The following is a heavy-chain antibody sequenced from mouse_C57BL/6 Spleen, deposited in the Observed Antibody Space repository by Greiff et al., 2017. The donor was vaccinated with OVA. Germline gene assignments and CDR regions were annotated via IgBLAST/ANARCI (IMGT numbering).Heavy chain of an antibody. CDR1: GYTFTSYW. J-gene: IGHJ1*03. CDR2: IDPSDSDT. CDR3: ARDELYWYFDV. V-gene: IGHV1-52*01. Sequence: VQLQQPGAELVRPGSSVKLSCKASGYTFTSYWMHWVKQRPIQGLEWIGNIDPSDSDTHYNQKFKDKATLTVDKSSSTAYMQLSSLTSEDSAVYYCARDELYWYFDVWGTGTTVTVSS.